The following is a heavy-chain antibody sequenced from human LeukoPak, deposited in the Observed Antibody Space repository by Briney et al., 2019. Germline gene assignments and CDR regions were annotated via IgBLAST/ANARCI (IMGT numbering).Heavy chain of an antibody. Sequence: TGGSLRLSCAASGFTFSSYSMNWVRQAPGKGLEWVSSISSSSSYIYYADSVKGRFTISRDDAKNSLYLQMNSLRAEDTAVYYCARDCCSTSCPAFTLYYYYGMDVWGQGTTVTVSS. V-gene: IGHV3-21*01. D-gene: IGHD2-2*01. CDR2: ISSSSSYI. CDR3: ARDCCSTSCPAFTLYYYYGMDV. CDR1: GFTFSSYS. J-gene: IGHJ6*02.